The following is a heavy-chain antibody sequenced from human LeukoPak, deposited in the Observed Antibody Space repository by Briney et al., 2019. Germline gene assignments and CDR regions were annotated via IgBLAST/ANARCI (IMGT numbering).Heavy chain of an antibody. CDR1: GFTFSSYG. V-gene: IGHV4-4*02. CDR2: VYHSGST. CDR3: ARNAGNSDVDY. J-gene: IGHJ4*02. Sequence: GSLRLSCAASGFTFSSYGMHWVRQAPGKGLDWIGEVYHSGSTNYNPSLKSRVTISVDKSKNHFSLKLNSVTAADTAVYYCARNAGNSDVDYWGQGTLVTVSS. D-gene: IGHD4-23*01.